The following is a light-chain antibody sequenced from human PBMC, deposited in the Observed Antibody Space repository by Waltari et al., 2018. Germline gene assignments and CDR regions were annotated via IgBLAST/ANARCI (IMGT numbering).Light chain of an antibody. CDR3: CSYAGSSTLV. Sequence: QSALTQPASVSGSPGQSITISCTGTSSDVGSYNLVSWYQHHPGKAPKLMIYEGSKRPSGVSNRSSGSKSGNTASLTISGLQAEDEADYYCCSYAGSSTLVFGGGTKLTVL. J-gene: IGLJ2*01. CDR2: EGS. CDR1: SSDVGSYNL. V-gene: IGLV2-23*01.